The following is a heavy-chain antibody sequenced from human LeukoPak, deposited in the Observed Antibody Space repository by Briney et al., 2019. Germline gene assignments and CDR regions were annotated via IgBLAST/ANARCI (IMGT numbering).Heavy chain of an antibody. V-gene: IGHV3-23*01. CDR3: AKGGVSMIRGAAFDS. Sequence: PGGSLRLSCRVSGITFRNYDMSWVRQAPGRGLEWVSDVSGSGNSRYYLDSVEGRFTIYRDNSNNTLYLQMDSLRDEDTAVYYCAKGGVSMIRGAAFDSWGQGTLVTVSS. CDR2: VSGSGNSR. CDR1: GITFRNYD. J-gene: IGHJ4*02. D-gene: IGHD3-10*01.